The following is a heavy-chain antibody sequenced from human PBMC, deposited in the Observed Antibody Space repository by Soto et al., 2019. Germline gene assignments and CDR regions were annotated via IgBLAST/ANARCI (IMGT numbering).Heavy chain of an antibody. CDR1: GGTFSSYA. CDR3: ARADYYGSGSYVGYYYGMDV. J-gene: IGHJ6*02. D-gene: IGHD3-10*01. Sequence: QVQLVQSGAEVKKPGSSVKVSCKASGGTFSSYAISWVRQAPGQGLEWMGGIIPIFGTANYAQKFQGRVTITADESTSTAYMELSSLRSEDTAVYYCARADYYGSGSYVGYYYGMDVWGQGTTVTVSS. CDR2: IIPIFGTA. V-gene: IGHV1-69*12.